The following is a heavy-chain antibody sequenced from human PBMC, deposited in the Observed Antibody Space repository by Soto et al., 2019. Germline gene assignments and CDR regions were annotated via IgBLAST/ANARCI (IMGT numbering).Heavy chain of an antibody. D-gene: IGHD3-16*02. V-gene: IGHV3-23*01. CDR2: ISGSGGST. Sequence: EVQLLESGGGLVQPGGSLRLSCAASGFTFSSYAMSWVRQAPGKGLEWVSAISGSGGSTYYADSVKGRFTISRDNSKNTLYLQMNSLGAEDTAVYYCAKDLAYDYVWGSYRLAYWGQGTLVTVSS. J-gene: IGHJ4*02. CDR3: AKDLAYDYVWGSYRLAY. CDR1: GFTFSSYA.